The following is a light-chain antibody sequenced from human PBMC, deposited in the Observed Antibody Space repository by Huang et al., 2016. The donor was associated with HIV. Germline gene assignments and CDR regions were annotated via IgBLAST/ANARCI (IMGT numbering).Light chain of an antibody. J-gene: IGKJ4*01. V-gene: IGKV3-11*01. CDR2: GAS. Sequence: IVLTQTPASLSLSAGERATLSCRASQSVSHFLSWYQHKPGQPPRLLIYGASRRATDIPARFNGSGSGTDFTLTISSLEAEDSALYYCQESDTWPRLTLGGGTKVEIK. CDR3: QESDTWPRLT. CDR1: QSVSHF.